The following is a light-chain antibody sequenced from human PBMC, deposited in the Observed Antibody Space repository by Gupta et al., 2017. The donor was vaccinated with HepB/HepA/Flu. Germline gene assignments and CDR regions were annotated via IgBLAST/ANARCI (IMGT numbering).Light chain of an antibody. Sequence: QSILTQTPSTSGTPGQRVTISCSGSSSNIGENTVSWYQQFPGTAPSLLIYNDDQRPSGVPDRFSGSRSGTSASLAISGRRSEDEAEYYCSVWNNSPYGPVFGEGTKVTVL. CDR2: NDD. V-gene: IGLV1-44*01. CDR1: SSNIGENT. CDR3: SVWNNSPYGPV. J-gene: IGLJ2*01.